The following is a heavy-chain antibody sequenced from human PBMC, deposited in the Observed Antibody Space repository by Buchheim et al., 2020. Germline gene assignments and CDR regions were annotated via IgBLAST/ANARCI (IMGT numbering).Heavy chain of an antibody. Sequence: EVQLVESGGGLVQPGGSLRLSCAASGFSFSTYSMNWVRQAPGKGLEWVSYIRSSSSTIYYADSVKGRFTISSDNAKNSLYLQMNSLKVEDTAVYYCARGFLEWLFGMDVWGQGTT. V-gene: IGHV3-48*01. CDR3: ARGFLEWLFGMDV. J-gene: IGHJ6*02. D-gene: IGHD3-3*01. CDR2: IRSSSSTI. CDR1: GFSFSTYS.